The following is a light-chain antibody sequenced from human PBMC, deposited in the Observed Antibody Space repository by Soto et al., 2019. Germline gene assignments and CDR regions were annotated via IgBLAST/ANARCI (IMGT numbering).Light chain of an antibody. Sequence: QSALTQPASVSGSPGQSITISCTGTSSDVGGYNYVSWYQQHPGKAPKLMIYEVSNRPSGVSNRFSGSKSGNTASLNISGIQAEDEADYYCSSYTSSSTLVFGGGTKVTVL. J-gene: IGLJ2*01. CDR3: SSYTSSSTLV. CDR2: EVS. CDR1: SSDVGGYNY. V-gene: IGLV2-14*01.